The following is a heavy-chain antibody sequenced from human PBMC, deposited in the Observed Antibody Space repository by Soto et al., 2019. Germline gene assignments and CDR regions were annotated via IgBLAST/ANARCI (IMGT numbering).Heavy chain of an antibody. J-gene: IGHJ4*02. V-gene: IGHV3-30*18. CDR3: AKDPYGGDSLYFFDC. D-gene: IGHD2-21*02. Sequence: GGSLRLSCAASAFTFSTYGMHWVRQAPGKGLEWVAVISYDGSNKYYADSVKGRFAISRDNSKNTLFLQMNSLRAEDTAVYYCAKDPYGGDSLYFFDCWGQGTLVTVSS. CDR2: ISYDGSNK. CDR1: AFTFSTYG.